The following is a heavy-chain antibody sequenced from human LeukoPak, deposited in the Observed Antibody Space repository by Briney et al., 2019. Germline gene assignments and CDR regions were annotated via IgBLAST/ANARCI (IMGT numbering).Heavy chain of an antibody. D-gene: IGHD3-3*01. CDR3: ARTRHDFWSGSWFDP. Sequence: SETLSLTCTVSGGSISGYYWSWVRQPAEKALESIGRIHSSGSTNYNPSLKSRVAMSVDTSKNQFSLKLSSVTAADTAVYYCARTRHDFWSGSWFDPWGQGTLVTVSS. V-gene: IGHV4-4*07. J-gene: IGHJ5*02. CDR2: IHSSGST. CDR1: GGSISGYY.